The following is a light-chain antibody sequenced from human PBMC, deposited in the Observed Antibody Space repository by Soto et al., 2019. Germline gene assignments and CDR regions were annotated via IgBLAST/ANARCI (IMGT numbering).Light chain of an antibody. CDR1: QSVSSNY. Sequence: EIVLTQSPGTLSLSPGERATLSCRASQSVSSNYAAWHQQKPGQAPRLLIYGASSRATGIPDRFSGSGSGTDFTLTISRLEPEDFAVYYCQQYGSSFYTFGQGTKLEIK. V-gene: IGKV3-20*01. J-gene: IGKJ2*01. CDR2: GAS. CDR3: QQYGSSFYT.